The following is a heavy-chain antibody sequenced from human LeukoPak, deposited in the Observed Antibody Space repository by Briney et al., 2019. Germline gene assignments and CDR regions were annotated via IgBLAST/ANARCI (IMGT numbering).Heavy chain of an antibody. CDR3: ITRPNPVGY. D-gene: IGHD1-26*01. Sequence: GGSLRLSCAASGFTFSSAWMSWVRQAPGKGLEWVGRIKSKTDGGTTDYAAAVKGRFTISRDDSKDTLYLQMNSLTTEDTAVYYCITRPNPVGYWGQGSLVTVSS. V-gene: IGHV3-15*01. CDR1: GFTFSSAW. CDR2: IKSKTDGGTT. J-gene: IGHJ4*02.